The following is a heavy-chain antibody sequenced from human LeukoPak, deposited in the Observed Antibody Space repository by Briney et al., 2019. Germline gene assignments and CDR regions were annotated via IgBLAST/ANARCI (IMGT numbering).Heavy chain of an antibody. D-gene: IGHD1-26*01. Sequence: SETLSPTCAVYGGSFSGYYWSWIRQPPGKGLEWIGEINHSGSTNYNPSLKSRVTISVDTSKNQFSLKLSSVTAADTAVYYCARALISPGRYFDYWGQGTLVTVSS. J-gene: IGHJ4*02. CDR3: ARALISPGRYFDY. V-gene: IGHV4-34*01. CDR1: GGSFSGYY. CDR2: INHSGST.